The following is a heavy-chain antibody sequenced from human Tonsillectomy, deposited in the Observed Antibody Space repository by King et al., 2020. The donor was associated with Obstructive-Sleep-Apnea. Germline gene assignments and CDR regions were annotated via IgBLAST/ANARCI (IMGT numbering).Heavy chain of an antibody. CDR2: IYYSGST. CDR3: ARHGTAMGRMDV. CDR1: GGSISSYY. Sequence: VQLQESGPGLVKPSETLSVTCTVSGGSISSYYWSWIRQPPGKGLEWIGYIYYSGSTNYNPSLKSRVTISVDTSKNQFSLRLSSVTAADTAVYYCARHGTAMGRMDVWGQGTTVTVSS. J-gene: IGHJ6*02. V-gene: IGHV4-59*08. D-gene: IGHD5-18*01.